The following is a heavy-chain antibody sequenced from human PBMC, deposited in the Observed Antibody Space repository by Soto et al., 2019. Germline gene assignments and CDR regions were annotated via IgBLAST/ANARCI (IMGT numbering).Heavy chain of an antibody. Sequence: QVQLVQSGAEVKKPGASVKVSCKASGYTFTNYAIYWVRQAPGQRLEWMGWINAGNGNTKYSQTFEGRATLTRDTYASTAYMEPSSLRSEDTAVYYCATDSWVRGSNKWDFDYWGQGTRVTVSS. J-gene: IGHJ4*01. V-gene: IGHV1-3*01. CDR1: GYTFTNYA. CDR2: INAGNGNT. D-gene: IGHD1-26*01. CDR3: ATDSWVRGSNKWDFDY.